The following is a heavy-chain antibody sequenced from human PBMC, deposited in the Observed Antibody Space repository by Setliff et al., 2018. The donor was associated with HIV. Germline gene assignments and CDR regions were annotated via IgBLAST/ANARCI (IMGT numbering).Heavy chain of an antibody. CDR2: IWYDGSNK. CDR3: ARWPVVVPAAMWGLSPYYYYGMDV. D-gene: IGHD2-2*01. CDR1: GFTFSSYG. V-gene: IGHV3-33*01. Sequence: LRLSCAASGFTFSSYGMHWVRQAPGKGLGWVAVIWYDGSNKYYADSVKGRFTISRDNSKNTLYLQMNSLRAEDTAVYYCARWPVVVPAAMWGLSPYYYYGMDVWGQGTTVTVSS. J-gene: IGHJ6*02.